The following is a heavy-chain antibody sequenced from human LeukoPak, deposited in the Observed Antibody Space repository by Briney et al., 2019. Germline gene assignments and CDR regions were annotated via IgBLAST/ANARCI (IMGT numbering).Heavy chain of an antibody. D-gene: IGHD2-2*01. CDR2: MSYSGST. CDR1: GGSISSSSYY. J-gene: IGHJ4*02. V-gene: IGHV4-39*07. Sequence: PSETLSLTCTVSGGSISSSSYYWGRIRQPPRKGLEWIGSMSYSGSTCYNPSLKSRVTISLDTSKNQFSLKLSSVTAADTAVYYCARGVAGKPAVDYWGQGTLVTVSS. CDR3: ARGVAGKPAVDY.